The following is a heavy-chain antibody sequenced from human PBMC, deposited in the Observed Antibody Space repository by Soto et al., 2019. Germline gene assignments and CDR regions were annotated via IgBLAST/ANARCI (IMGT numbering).Heavy chain of an antibody. CDR3: AKDRRYCSSTSCYGDAFDI. CDR1: GFTFSSHS. V-gene: IGHV3-23*01. CDR2: ISGSGGST. J-gene: IGHJ3*02. Sequence: GGSPRLSRAASGFTFSSHSLRLVPQAPGEGVEWVSAISGSGGSTYSADSVKGRFTISRDNSKNTLYLQMNSLRAADTAVYYCAKDRRYCSSTSCYGDAFDIWGQGTMVTVSS. D-gene: IGHD2-2*01.